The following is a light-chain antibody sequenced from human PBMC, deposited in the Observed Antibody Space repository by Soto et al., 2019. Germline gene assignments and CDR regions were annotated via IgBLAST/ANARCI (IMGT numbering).Light chain of an antibody. CDR1: SSDVGGYKY. V-gene: IGLV2-14*01. CDR2: EVS. CDR3: SSFTSSSTWV. Sequence: QSALTQPASVSGSPGQSITISCTGTSSDVGGYKYVSWYQQHPAKAPKLMIYEVSNRPSGVSNRFSGSKSGNTASLTISGLQAEDEADYYCSSFTSSSTWVFGGGTQLTVL. J-gene: IGLJ3*02.